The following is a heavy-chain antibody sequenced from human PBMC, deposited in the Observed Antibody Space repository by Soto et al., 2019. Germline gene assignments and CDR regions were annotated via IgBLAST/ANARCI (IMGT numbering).Heavy chain of an antibody. CDR3: ARGKYYDFWSGYYTGLVREDGMDV. J-gene: IGHJ6*02. CDR2: IKQDGSEK. CDR1: GFTFSSYW. V-gene: IGHV3-7*03. D-gene: IGHD3-3*01. Sequence: QPGGSLRLSCAASGFTFSSYWMSWVRQAPGKGLEWVANIKQDGSEKYYVDSVKGRFTISRDNAKNSLYLQMNSLRAEDTAVYYCARGKYYDFWSGYYTGLVREDGMDVWGQGTTVTVSS.